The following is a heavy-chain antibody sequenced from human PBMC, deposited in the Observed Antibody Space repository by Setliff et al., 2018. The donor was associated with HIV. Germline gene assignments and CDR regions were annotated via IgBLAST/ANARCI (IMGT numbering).Heavy chain of an antibody. Sequence: SVKVSCKASGGPFTSAFNWVRQVPGQGLEWMGGIIPIFGTASYAQNFGGRVTITADQSTTTPYLQLNSLRFEDTAIYYCASDSPAARFEELEDHYYYFMDVWGKGTTVTVSS. CDR1: GGPFTSA. J-gene: IGHJ6*03. CDR2: IIPIFGTA. CDR3: ASDSPAARFEELEDHYYYFMDV. D-gene: IGHD3-10*01. V-gene: IGHV1-69*13.